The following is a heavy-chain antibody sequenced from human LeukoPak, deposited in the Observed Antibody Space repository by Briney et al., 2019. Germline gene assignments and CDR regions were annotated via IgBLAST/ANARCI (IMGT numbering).Heavy chain of an antibody. V-gene: IGHV4-61*02. Sequence: SETLSLTCTVSGGSISSGSYYWSWIRQPAGKGLEWIGRIYTSGSTNYNPSLKSRVTMSVDTSKNQFSLKLSSVTAADTAVYYCARWEILWFGEPGWFDPWGQGTLVTVSS. D-gene: IGHD3-10*01. J-gene: IGHJ5*02. CDR1: GGSISSGSYY. CDR2: IYTSGST. CDR3: ARWEILWFGEPGWFDP.